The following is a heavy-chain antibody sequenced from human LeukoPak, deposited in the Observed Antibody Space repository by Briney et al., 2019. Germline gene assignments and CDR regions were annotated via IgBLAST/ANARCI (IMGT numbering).Heavy chain of an antibody. Sequence: GGSLRLSCAASGFTFSSYSMNWVRQAPGKGLEWVSSISSSSSYIYYADSVKGRFTISRDNAKNSLYLQMNSLGAEDTAVYYCARSLMTTVFDYWGQGTLVTVSS. J-gene: IGHJ4*02. CDR3: ARSLMTTVFDY. CDR1: GFTFSSYS. V-gene: IGHV3-21*01. D-gene: IGHD4-17*01. CDR2: ISSSSSYI.